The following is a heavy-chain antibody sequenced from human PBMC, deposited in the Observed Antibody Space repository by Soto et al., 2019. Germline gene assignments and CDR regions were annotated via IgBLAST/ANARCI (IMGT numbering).Heavy chain of an antibody. CDR2: IKQDGSEK. CDR1: GFTFSSYW. D-gene: IGHD6-6*01. CDR3: ARDRFEYSRGPGAFDI. J-gene: IGHJ3*02. Sequence: GGSLRLSCAASGFTFSSYWMSWVRQAPGKGLEWVANIKQDGSEKYYVDSVKGRFTISRDNAKNSLYLQMNSLRAEDTAVYYCARDRFEYSRGPGAFDIWGQGTMVTVSS. V-gene: IGHV3-7*01.